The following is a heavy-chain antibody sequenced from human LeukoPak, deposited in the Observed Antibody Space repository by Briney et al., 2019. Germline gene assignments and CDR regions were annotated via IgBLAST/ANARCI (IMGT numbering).Heavy chain of an antibody. CDR3: AKCGNSGCHLIDY. D-gene: IGHD5-12*01. CDR1: GFTVSSNY. V-gene: IGHV3-53*01. CDR2: IYSGGST. Sequence: GGSLRLSCAASGFTVSSNYMSWVRQAPGKGQEWVSVIYSGGSTYYADSVKGRFTISRDNSKNTLYLQMNSLRAEDTAVYYCAKCGNSGCHLIDYWGQGTLVTVSS. J-gene: IGHJ4*02.